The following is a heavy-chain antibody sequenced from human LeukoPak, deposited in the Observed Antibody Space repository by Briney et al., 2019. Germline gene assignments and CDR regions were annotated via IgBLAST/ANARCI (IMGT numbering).Heavy chain of an antibody. CDR2: ISYDGSNK. CDR3: ARGMGSYGPFDQ. CDR1: GFTFSSYA. J-gene: IGHJ4*02. V-gene: IGHV3-30-3*01. Sequence: PTGGSLRLSCAASGFTFSSYAMHWVRQAPGKGLEWVAVISYDGSNKYYADSVKGRFTISRDNSKNTLYLQMNSLRAEDTAVYYCARGMGSYGPFDQWGQGTLVTVSS. D-gene: IGHD5-18*01.